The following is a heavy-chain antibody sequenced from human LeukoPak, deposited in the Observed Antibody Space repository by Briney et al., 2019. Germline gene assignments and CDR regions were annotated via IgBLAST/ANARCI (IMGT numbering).Heavy chain of an antibody. V-gene: IGHV4-31*03. CDR2: IYYSGST. CDR1: GGSISSGGYY. Sequence: PSETLSLTCTVSGGSISSGGYYWSWIRQHPGKGLEWIGYIYYSGSTYYNPSLKSRVTISVDTSKNQFSLKLSSVTAADTAVYYCARAIAAAGMSVLEGFDYWGQGTLVTVSS. J-gene: IGHJ4*02. CDR3: ARAIAAAGMSVLEGFDY. D-gene: IGHD6-13*01.